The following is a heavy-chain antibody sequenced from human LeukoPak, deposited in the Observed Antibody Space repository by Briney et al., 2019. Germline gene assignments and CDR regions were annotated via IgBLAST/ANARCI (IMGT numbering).Heavy chain of an antibody. CDR1: GFTFSSFD. D-gene: IGHD1-1*01. V-gene: IGHV3-13*01. J-gene: IGHJ6*03. CDR3: ARGPPRGKYYYMDV. CDR2: IGTASDT. Sequence: PGGSLRLSCAASGFTFSSFDMHWVRQPTGQGLEWVSTIGTASDTYYPGSVEGRFTPSRDNAKNSLYLQMNSLTAGDTAVYYCARGPPRGKYYYMDVWGKGTTDTVSS.